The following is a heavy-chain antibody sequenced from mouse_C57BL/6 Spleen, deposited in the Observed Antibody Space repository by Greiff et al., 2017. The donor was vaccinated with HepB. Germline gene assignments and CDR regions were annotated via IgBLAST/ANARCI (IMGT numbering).Heavy chain of an antibody. CDR1: GYSITSGYD. V-gene: IGHV3-1*01. Sequence: EVQRVESGPGMVKPSQSLSLTCTVTGYSITSGYDWHWIRHFPGNKLEWMGYISYSGSTNYNPSLKSRISITHDTSKNHFFLKLNSVTTEDTATYYCARGDYGSSDWFAYWGQGTLVTVSA. D-gene: IGHD1-1*01. CDR3: ARGDYGSSDWFAY. CDR2: ISYSGST. J-gene: IGHJ3*01.